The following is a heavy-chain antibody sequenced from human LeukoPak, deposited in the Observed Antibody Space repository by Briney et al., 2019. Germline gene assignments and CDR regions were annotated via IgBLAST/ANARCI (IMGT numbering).Heavy chain of an antibody. D-gene: IGHD4-17*01. CDR3: AKDEDLRPGDYYYIDY. J-gene: IGHJ4*02. CDR2: ICGSGGST. Sequence: AGSLSLTCAASGFTFSTYVRSWVRQAPGKGLEWVAAICGSGGSTYYADSVKGRFIIFTDNSKNTLYLQMHSLRAQDTAVYHCAKDEDLRPGDYYYIDYWGQGTTVTVSS. V-gene: IGHV3-23*01. CDR1: GFTFSTYV.